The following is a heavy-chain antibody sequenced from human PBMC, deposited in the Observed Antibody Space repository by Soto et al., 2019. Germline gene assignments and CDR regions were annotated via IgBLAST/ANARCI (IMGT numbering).Heavy chain of an antibody. J-gene: IGHJ4*02. V-gene: IGHV3-33*01. D-gene: IGHD1-26*01. CDR2: IWYDGSNK. Sequence: QVQLVESGGGVVQPGRSLRLSCAASGFTFSSYGMQWVRQAPGKGLEWVAVIWYDGSNKYYADSVKGRFTISRDNSKNTLYLQMNSLRAEDTAVYYCARRGVVSYYQIDYWGQGTLVTVSS. CDR1: GFTFSSYG. CDR3: ARRGVVSYYQIDY.